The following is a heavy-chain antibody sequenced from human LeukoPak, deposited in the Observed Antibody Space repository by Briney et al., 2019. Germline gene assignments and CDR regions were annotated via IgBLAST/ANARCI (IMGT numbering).Heavy chain of an antibody. D-gene: IGHD3-22*01. CDR3: ARLLRQWLLPELDY. CDR1: SYFNNLGYY. J-gene: IGHJ4*02. V-gene: IGHV4-38-2*01. CDR2: IYHCGSI. Sequence: PSVTVSLICGVSSYFNNLGYYLGWIRHPPGTGLDWIGRIYHCGSIFRNPSLKSRVTISVDTSKNQFSLKLSSVTAADTAVYYCARLLRQWLLPELDYWGKGTLVTVSS.